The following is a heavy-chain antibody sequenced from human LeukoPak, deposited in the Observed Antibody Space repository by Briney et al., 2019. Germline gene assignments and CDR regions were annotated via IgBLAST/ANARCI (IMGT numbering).Heavy chain of an antibody. J-gene: IGHJ4*02. CDR2: IYYSGST. CDR1: GFTFSSFW. Sequence: GSLRLSCAVSGFTFSSFWMTWVRQPPGKGLEWIGYIYYSGSTYYNPSLKSRVTISVDTSKNQFSLKLNSVTATDTAVYYCARHYGPWGQGTLVTVSS. CDR3: ARHYGP. D-gene: IGHD3-10*01. V-gene: IGHV4-59*08.